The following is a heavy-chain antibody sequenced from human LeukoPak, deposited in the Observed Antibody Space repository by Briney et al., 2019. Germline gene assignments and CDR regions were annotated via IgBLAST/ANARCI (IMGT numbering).Heavy chain of an antibody. Sequence: PGGSLRLSCAASGFTFSSYGMHWVRQAPGKGLEWVAFIRYDGSNKYYADSVKGRFTISRDNSKNTLYLQMNSLRAEDTAAYYCAKDMNDYGSGSPFDIWGQGTMVTVSS. V-gene: IGHV3-30*02. CDR3: AKDMNDYGSGSPFDI. D-gene: IGHD3-10*01. J-gene: IGHJ3*02. CDR1: GFTFSSYG. CDR2: IRYDGSNK.